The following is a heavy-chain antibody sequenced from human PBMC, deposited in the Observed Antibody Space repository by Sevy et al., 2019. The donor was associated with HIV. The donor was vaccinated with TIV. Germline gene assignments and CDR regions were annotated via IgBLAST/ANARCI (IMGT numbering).Heavy chain of an antibody. CDR3: AKDGLDPRVSPTGFDC. J-gene: IGHJ4*02. D-gene: IGHD2-8*02. CDR1: GFTFRNHV. V-gene: IGHV3-23*01. CDR2: SSVRGGST. Sequence: GGSLTLSCAASGFTFRNHVMNWVRQAPGKGLEWVSASSVRGGSTSYADSVKGRFTISRDNSRNTLYLQLNSLTAEDTAVYYCAKDGLDPRVSPTGFDCWGQGTLVTVSS.